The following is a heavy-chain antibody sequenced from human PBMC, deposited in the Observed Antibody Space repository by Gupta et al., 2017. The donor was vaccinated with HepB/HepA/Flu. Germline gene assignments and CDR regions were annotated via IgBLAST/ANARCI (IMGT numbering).Heavy chain of an antibody. CDR2: INHSGST. CDR1: GGSFSGYY. J-gene: IGHJ5*02. Sequence: QVQLQQWGAGLLKPSETLSLTCAVYGGSFSGYYWSWIRQPPGKGLEWIGEINHSGSTNYNPSLKSRVTISVDTSKNQFSLKLSSVTAADTAVYYCARRLAAATRRWFDPWGQGTLVTVSS. D-gene: IGHD6-13*01. V-gene: IGHV4-34*01. CDR3: ARRLAAATRRWFDP.